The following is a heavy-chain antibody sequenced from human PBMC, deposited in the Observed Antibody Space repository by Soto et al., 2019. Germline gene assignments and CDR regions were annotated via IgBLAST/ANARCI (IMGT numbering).Heavy chain of an antibody. D-gene: IGHD4-4*01. CDR2: INYSGST. J-gene: IGHJ6*02. CDR1: GGSISSYY. V-gene: IGHV4-59*01. CDR3: ARVGSKSFYYATDV. Sequence: SETLSLTCTVSGGSISSYYWSWIRQPPGKGLEWIGYINYSGSTNYNPSLKSRVTMSVDTSKTQFSLKLTSVTAADTAVYYCARVGSKSFYYATDVWGQGTTVTVSS.